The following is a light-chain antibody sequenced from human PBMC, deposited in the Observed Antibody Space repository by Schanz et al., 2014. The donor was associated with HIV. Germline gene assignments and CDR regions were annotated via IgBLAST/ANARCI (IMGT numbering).Light chain of an antibody. J-gene: IGLJ1*01. Sequence: QTVVTQEPSLTVSPGGTVTLTCASSTGAVTIGDFPTWFQQKPGQAPRSLIYRTTNKHSWTPARFSGSLLGGKAALTLSGAQPEDEADYYCLLSYTDAHVFGTGTKLTVL. CDR3: LLSYTDAHV. V-gene: IGLV7-43*01. CDR1: TGAVTIGDF. CDR2: RTT.